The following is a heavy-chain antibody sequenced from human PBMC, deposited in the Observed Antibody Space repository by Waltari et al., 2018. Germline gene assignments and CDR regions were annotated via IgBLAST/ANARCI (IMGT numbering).Heavy chain of an antibody. D-gene: IGHD1-26*01. V-gene: IGHV3-7*01. CDR1: GGSFSGYY. CDR3: VTYPVIGGYYYMDV. CDR2: VRRDGGGD. Sequence: VQLQQWGAGLLKPSETLSLTCAVYGGSFSGYYWSWIRQPPGKGLEWVANVRRDGGGDNYAGSVKGRFTVSRDNARSSVYLEMHSLRADDSAVYYCVTYPVIGGYYYMDVWGKGTTVTVSS. J-gene: IGHJ6*03.